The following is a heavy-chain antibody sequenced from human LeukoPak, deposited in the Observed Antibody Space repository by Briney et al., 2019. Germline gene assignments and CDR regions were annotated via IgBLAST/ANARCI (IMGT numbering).Heavy chain of an antibody. Sequence: PGGSLRLSCAGSGFTVSRKSMSWVRQAPGKGLEWVSVIYSGGSTYYADSVKGRFTISRDDSKNTLYLQMNSLRAEDTAVYYCGRDQMLGCLDYWGQGTLVTVSS. V-gene: IGHV3-66*01. D-gene: IGHD3-10*02. CDR1: GFTVSRKS. CDR2: IYSGGST. J-gene: IGHJ4*02. CDR3: GRDQMLGCLDY.